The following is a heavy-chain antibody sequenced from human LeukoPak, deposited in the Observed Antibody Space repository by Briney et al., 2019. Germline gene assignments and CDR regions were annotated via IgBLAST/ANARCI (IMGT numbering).Heavy chain of an antibody. Sequence: GASVKVSCKASGGTFSSYAISWVRQAPGQGLEWMGGIIPIFGTANYAQKFQGRVTITADESTSTAYMELSSLRSEDTAVYYCAKSQYYYDSSGYYHDHWGQGTLVTVSS. D-gene: IGHD3-22*01. J-gene: IGHJ4*02. CDR1: GGTFSSYA. CDR2: IIPIFGTA. V-gene: IGHV1-69*13. CDR3: AKSQYYYDSSGYYHDH.